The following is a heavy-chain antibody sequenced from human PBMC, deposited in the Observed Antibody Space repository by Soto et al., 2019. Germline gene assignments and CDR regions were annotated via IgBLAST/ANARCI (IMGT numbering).Heavy chain of an antibody. J-gene: IGHJ4*02. Sequence: QVQLVESGGGVVQPGRSLRLSCAASGFTFSSYGMHWVRQAPGKGLEWVAVIWYDGSNKYYADSVKGRFTISRDNSKNTLYLQMNSLRAEDTAVYYCARAGACPNGVCYTLLLDYWGQGTLVTVSS. CDR3: ARAGACPNGVCYTLLLDY. CDR2: IWYDGSNK. D-gene: IGHD2-8*01. V-gene: IGHV3-33*01. CDR1: GFTFSSYG.